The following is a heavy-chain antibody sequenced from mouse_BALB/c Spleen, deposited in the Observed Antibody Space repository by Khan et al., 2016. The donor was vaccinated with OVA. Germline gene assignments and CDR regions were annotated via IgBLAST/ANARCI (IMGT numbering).Heavy chain of an antibody. CDR2: INTYTGEP. D-gene: IGHD6-1*01. CDR1: GYTFTNYG. J-gene: IGHJ1*01. CDR3: ARSASYWFVDV. Sequence: QVQLKQSGPELKKPGETVKISCKASGYTFTNYGMNWVKQAPGKGLKWMGWINTYTGEPTYADDFKGRFAFSLETSANTAYLQINNLKNEDTATXFCARSASYWFVDVWGAGTTVTVSS. V-gene: IGHV9-3-1*01.